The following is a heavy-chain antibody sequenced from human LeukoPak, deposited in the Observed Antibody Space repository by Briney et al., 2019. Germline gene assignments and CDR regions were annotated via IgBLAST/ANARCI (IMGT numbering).Heavy chain of an antibody. V-gene: IGHV3-64*01. CDR1: GFTFSSYA. CDR3: ARDFLVGATAFDI. Sequence: GGSLRLSCAASGFTFSSYAFHWVRQAPGKGLEYVSAISSNGGRIYYANSVKGRFTISRDNSKNTLYLQMGRLRAEDMAVYYCARDFLVGATAFDIWGQGTMVTVSS. D-gene: IGHD1-26*01. J-gene: IGHJ3*02. CDR2: ISSNGGRI.